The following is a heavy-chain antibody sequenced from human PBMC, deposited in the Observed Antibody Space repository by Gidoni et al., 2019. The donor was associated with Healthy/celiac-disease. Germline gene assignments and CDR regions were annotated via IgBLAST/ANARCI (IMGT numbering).Heavy chain of an antibody. Sequence: QLQLQESRPGLVKPSETLSLTCPVPGGPISSSSYYWGWLRQPPGKGLEWIGSIYYSGSTYYNPSLKSRVTISVDTSKNQFSLKLSSVTAADTAVYYCARHRGYGDYGDFDYWGQGTLVTVSS. D-gene: IGHD4-17*01. V-gene: IGHV4-39*01. J-gene: IGHJ4*02. CDR3: ARHRGYGDYGDFDY. CDR1: GGPISSSSYY. CDR2: IYYSGST.